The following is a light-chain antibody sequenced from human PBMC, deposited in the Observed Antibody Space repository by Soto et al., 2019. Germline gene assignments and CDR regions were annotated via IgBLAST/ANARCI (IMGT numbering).Light chain of an antibody. CDR2: GAS. V-gene: IGKV3-20*01. CDR1: QSVSNDF. J-gene: IGKJ1*01. Sequence: EIVLTQSPGILSLSPGERATLSCRASQSVSNDFLAWYQQKPGQAPRLLIYGASTRATDVPDRFSGSGSGADFTLTISRLEPEDFAVYYCQQYGSSPPRTFGQGTKVAI. CDR3: QQYGSSPPRT.